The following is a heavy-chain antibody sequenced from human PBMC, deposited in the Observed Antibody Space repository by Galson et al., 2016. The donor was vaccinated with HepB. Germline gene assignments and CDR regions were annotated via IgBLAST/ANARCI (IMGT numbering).Heavy chain of an antibody. Sequence: SLRLSCAASGFSFSSYGVNWVRQAPGKGLQWVSYISSTSTTRYYATFLKGRFTISRDNAKNSLYLQMDSLRDEDTAVYYCARDASSTGYFGGTTDDYWGQGTLVTVSS. V-gene: IGHV3-48*02. J-gene: IGHJ4*02. CDR2: ISSTSTTR. D-gene: IGHD3-22*01. CDR1: GFSFSSYG. CDR3: ARDASSTGYFGGTTDDY.